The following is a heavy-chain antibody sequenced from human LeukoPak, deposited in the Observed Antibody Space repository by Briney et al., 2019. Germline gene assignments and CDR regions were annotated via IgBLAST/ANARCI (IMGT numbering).Heavy chain of an antibody. CDR2: IYHSGST. J-gene: IGHJ4*02. V-gene: IGHV4-30-2*01. CDR1: GGSISSGGYY. CDR3: ARDLGWEGDYFDY. Sequence: PSETLSLTCTVSGGSISSGGYYWSWIRQPPGKGLEWIGYIYHSGSTYYNPSLKSRVTISVDRSKNQFSLKLSSVTAADAAVYYCARDLGWEGDYFDYWGQGTLVTVSS. D-gene: IGHD1-26*01.